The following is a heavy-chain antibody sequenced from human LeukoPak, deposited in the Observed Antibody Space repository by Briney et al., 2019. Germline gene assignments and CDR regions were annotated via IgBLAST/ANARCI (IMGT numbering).Heavy chain of an antibody. CDR1: GFTFSSYW. J-gene: IGHJ4*02. D-gene: IGHD2-21*02. Sequence: GGSLRLSCAASGFTFSSYWMHWVRHAPGKGLVWVSRINSDGSSTRYADSVKGRFTISRDNAKNTLYLQMNSLRDEDTAVYYCARGAYCGGDCYLDYWGQGTLVTVS. V-gene: IGHV3-74*01. CDR2: INSDGSST. CDR3: ARGAYCGGDCYLDY.